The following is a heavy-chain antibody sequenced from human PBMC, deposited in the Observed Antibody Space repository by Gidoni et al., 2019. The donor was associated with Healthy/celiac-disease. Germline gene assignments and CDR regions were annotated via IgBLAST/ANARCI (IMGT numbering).Heavy chain of an antibody. CDR3: ARDCSGGSPGCETFDI. D-gene: IGHD2-15*01. CDR1: GYTFTSYY. Sequence: QVQLVQSGAEVKKPGASVKVSCKASGYTFTSYYMHWVRQAPGQGLEWMGIINPSGGSTSYAQKFQGRVTMTRDTSTSTVYMELSSLRSEDTAVYYCARDCSGGSPGCETFDIWGQGTMVTVSS. J-gene: IGHJ3*02. V-gene: IGHV1-46*03. CDR2: INPSGGST.